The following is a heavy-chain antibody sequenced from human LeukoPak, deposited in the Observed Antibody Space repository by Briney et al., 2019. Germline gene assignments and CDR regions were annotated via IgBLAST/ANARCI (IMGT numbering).Heavy chain of an antibody. D-gene: IGHD3-16*02. Sequence: SQTLSLTCTVSGGSISGGGYYWSWIRQHPGTGLEWIGYIYYSGSTYYNPSLKSRVTISVDTSKNQFSLKLSSVTAADTAVYYCASTPITFGGVIASPGDYWGQGTLVTVSS. CDR3: ASTPITFGGVIASPGDY. V-gene: IGHV4-31*03. CDR1: GGSISGGGYY. CDR2: IYYSGST. J-gene: IGHJ4*02.